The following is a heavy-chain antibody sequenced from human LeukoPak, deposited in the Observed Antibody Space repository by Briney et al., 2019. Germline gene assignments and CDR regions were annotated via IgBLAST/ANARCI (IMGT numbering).Heavy chain of an antibody. D-gene: IGHD5/OR15-5a*01. J-gene: IGHJ4*02. CDR2: INPSGGST. Sequence: GASVKVSCKASGYTFTSYYMHWVRQAPGQGLEWMGIINPSGGSTSYAQKFQGRVTITRNTSISTAYMELSSLRSEDTAVYYCARGVYGGRDYWGQGTLVTVSS. CDR3: ARGVYGGRDY. CDR1: GYTFTSYY. V-gene: IGHV1-46*01.